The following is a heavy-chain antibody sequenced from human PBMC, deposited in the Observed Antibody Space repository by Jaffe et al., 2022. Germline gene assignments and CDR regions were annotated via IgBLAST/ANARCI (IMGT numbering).Heavy chain of an antibody. CDR1: GFTFSRHG. D-gene: IGHD2-15*01. CDR2: ISDSGKNM. V-gene: IGHV3-48*01. J-gene: IGHJ4*02. CDR3: ARDTGCSGGGCYSDFDY. Sequence: EVQLVESGGGLVQPGGSLRLSCAASGFTFSRHGMNWVRQVPGKGLEWISYISDSGKNMYYRDSVKGRFTISRDNVKKSLYLQMNSLRGEDTAVYYCARDTGCSGGGCYSDFDYWGQGTLVTVSS.